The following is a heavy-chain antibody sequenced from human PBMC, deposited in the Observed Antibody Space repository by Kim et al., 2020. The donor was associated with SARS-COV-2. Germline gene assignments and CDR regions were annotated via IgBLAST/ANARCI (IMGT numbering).Heavy chain of an antibody. CDR2: T. V-gene: IGHV3-74*01. CDR3: AGRSAAAGFDS. J-gene: IGHJ4*02. D-gene: IGHD6-13*01. Sequence: TAYADSVKGRFTISRDNAKNTLYLQMNSLRVDDTAVYYCAGRSAAAGFDSWGQGTLVTVSS.